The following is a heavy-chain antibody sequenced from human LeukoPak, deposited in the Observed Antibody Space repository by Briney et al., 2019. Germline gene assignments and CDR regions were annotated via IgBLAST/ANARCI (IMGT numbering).Heavy chain of an antibody. Sequence: GGSLRLSCAASGFTFSSYAMSWVRQAPGQGLQWVSTISFDAENTYFADSVKGRFTISRDNSKNTLYLQMNSLRAEDTAVYYCARGSMITFGGVIDYWGQGTLVTVSS. CDR2: ISFDAENT. CDR3: ARGSMITFGGVIDY. J-gene: IGHJ4*02. V-gene: IGHV3-23*01. D-gene: IGHD3-16*01. CDR1: GFTFSSYA.